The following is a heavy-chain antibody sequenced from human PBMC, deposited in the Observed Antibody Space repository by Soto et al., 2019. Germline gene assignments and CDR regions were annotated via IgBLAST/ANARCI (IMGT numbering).Heavy chain of an antibody. J-gene: IGHJ4*02. CDR1: GGSISSYY. D-gene: IGHD3-9*01. CDR2: IYYSGST. Sequence: PSETLSLTCTVPGGSISSYYWSWIRQPPGKGLEWIGYIYYSGSTNYNPSLKSRVTISVDTSKNQFSLKLSSVTAADTAVYYCARVGGDILTGYYKEFDYWGQGTLVTVSS. CDR3: ARVGGDILTGYYKEFDY. V-gene: IGHV4-59*01.